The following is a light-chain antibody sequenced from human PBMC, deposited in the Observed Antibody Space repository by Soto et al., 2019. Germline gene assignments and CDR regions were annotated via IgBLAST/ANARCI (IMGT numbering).Light chain of an antibody. CDR3: SSYTTSSTLGV. CDR1: SIDVVGYNY. CDR2: EVS. J-gene: IGLJ1*01. V-gene: IGLV2-14*01. Sequence: QCALTQPAPVSGSPGQSITISCTGTSIDVVGYNYVSWYQQHPGKAPKLMIYEVSSRPSGVSNRFSGSKFGNTASLTISGLQAEDEADYYCSSYTTSSTLGVFGTGTKVTVL.